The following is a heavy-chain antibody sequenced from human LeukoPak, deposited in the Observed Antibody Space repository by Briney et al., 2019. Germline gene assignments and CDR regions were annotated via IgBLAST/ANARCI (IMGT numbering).Heavy chain of an antibody. Sequence: SETLSLTCAVYGGSFSGYYWSWIRQPQGKGLEWIVELNHSGSTNYNPSLKSRVTMSVDTSKNQFSLKLSSVTAADTAVYYCARESVSYSSSWYFDYWGQGTLVTVSS. CDR1: GGSFSGYY. J-gene: IGHJ4*02. V-gene: IGHV4-34*01. CDR2: LNHSGST. CDR3: ARESVSYSSSWYFDY. D-gene: IGHD6-13*01.